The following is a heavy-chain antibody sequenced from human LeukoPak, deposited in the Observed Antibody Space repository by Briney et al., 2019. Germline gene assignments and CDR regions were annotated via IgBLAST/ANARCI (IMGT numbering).Heavy chain of an antibody. CDR1: GFNFSTYW. D-gene: IGHD3-16*02. J-gene: IGHJ4*02. V-gene: IGHV3-7*03. Sequence: PGGSLRLSCAASGFNFSTYWMTWVRQAPGKGLEWVANIKEDGSEKYYVDSVKGRFTISRDNAKTSVFLQMNSLRAEDTAVYYCTSPYDYVWGSYRSPKEDLYYWGQGTLVTVSS. CDR3: TSPYDYVWGSYRSPKEDLYY. CDR2: IKEDGSEK.